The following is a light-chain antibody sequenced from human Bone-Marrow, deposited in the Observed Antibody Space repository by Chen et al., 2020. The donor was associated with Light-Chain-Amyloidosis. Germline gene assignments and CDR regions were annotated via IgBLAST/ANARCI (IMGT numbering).Light chain of an antibody. J-gene: IGLJ2*01. CDR2: RDT. Sequence: SYELTQPPSVSVSPGQTSRITCSGDDLPTKYAYWYQQKPGQAPVLGRRRDTGRPSGFSGRLSGSSSGTTATLTISGVQAEDEADYNCQSADSSGTYEVIFGGGTKLTVL. CDR3: QSADSSGTYEVI. CDR1: DLPTKY. V-gene: IGLV3-25*03.